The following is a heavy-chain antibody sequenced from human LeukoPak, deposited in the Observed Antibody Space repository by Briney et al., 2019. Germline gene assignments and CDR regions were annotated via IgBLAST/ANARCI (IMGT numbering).Heavy chain of an antibody. D-gene: IGHD4-11*01. J-gene: IGHJ4*02. Sequence: SQTLSLTCTVSGGSISSGSYYWNWIRQPPGKGLEWIGYISYSGSTNYNPSLKSRVTISVDTSKNQFSLKLSSVTAADTAVYYCAKSSNYDPHFDYWGQGTLVTVSS. CDR1: GGSISSGSYY. V-gene: IGHV4-61*01. CDR2: ISYSGST. CDR3: AKSSNYDPHFDY.